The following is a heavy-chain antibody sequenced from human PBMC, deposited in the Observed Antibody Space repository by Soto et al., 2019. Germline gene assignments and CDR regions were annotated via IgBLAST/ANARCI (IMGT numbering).Heavy chain of an antibody. J-gene: IGHJ4*02. CDR1: GLTFRSVW. CDR3: ARDRAYSSFDY. V-gene: IGHV3-7*03. Sequence: PGGSLRLSCAVSGLTFRSVWMSWVRQAPGKGLEWVATINPDGSTTDHVDSVKGRFTVSRDNARNSLYLQMDSLRVEDTAVYFCARDRAYSSFDYWGQGTPVTVSS. D-gene: IGHD4-4*01. CDR2: INPDGSTT.